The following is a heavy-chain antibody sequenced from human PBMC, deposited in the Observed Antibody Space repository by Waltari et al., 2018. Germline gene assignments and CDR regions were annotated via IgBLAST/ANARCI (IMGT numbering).Heavy chain of an antibody. V-gene: IGHV3-53*01. Sequence: EVQLVESGGGLIQPGGSLRLSCAASGFTVSSNYMSWVRQAPGKGREWVSVIYSGGSTYYADSVKGRFTISRDNSKNTLYLQMNSLRAEDTAVYYCARGMRWLPSGAFDIWGQGTMVTVSS. D-gene: IGHD5-12*01. CDR3: ARGMRWLPSGAFDI. CDR2: IYSGGST. J-gene: IGHJ3*02. CDR1: GFTVSSNY.